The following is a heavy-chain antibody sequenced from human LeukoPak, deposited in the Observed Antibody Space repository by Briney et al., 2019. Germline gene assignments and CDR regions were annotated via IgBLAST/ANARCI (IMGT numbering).Heavy chain of an antibody. J-gene: IGHJ4*02. CDR1: GFTFSNYG. CDR3: AKDWYSFTVVTPFPH. V-gene: IGHV3-30*18. Sequence: GGSLRLSCAASGFTFSNYGMHWVRQAPGKGLEWVAGISNDGNKKYYADSVKGRFIISRDNSKNTLYLQMNSLRAEDTAVYYCAKDWYSFTVVTPFPHWGQGTLVTVSS. D-gene: IGHD4-23*01. CDR2: ISNDGNKK.